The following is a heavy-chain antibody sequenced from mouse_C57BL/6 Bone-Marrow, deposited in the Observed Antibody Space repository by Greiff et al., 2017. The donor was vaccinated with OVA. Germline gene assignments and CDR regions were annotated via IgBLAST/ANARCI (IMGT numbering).Heavy chain of an antibody. CDR2: IFPGDGDT. J-gene: IGHJ2*01. CDR1: GYTFTSYW. CDR3: ARGGF. V-gene: IGHV1-80*01. Sequence: QVQLQQPGAELVRPGSSVKLSCKASGYTFTSYWMDWVKQRPGKGLEWIGQIFPGDGDTNYNGKFKGKATLTADKSSSTAYMQVSSLTSEDSAVYFCARGGFWGQGTTLTVSS.